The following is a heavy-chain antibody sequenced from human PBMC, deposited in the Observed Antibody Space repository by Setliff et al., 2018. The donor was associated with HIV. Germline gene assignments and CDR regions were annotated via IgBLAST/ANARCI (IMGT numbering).Heavy chain of an antibody. CDR1: GGSIRSSIYY. J-gene: IGHJ5*02. V-gene: IGHV4-39*07. CDR2: IYDSGST. D-gene: IGHD6-13*01. CDR3: ARGEQLVDNWFDP. Sequence: PSETLSLTCTVYGGSIRSSIYYWGWGRQPPGKGLEWIGSIYDSGSTYYNPSLQGRLTIAVDTSRNQFSLKLNSVTAADTAVYYCARGEQLVDNWFDPRVQGTLVTVSS.